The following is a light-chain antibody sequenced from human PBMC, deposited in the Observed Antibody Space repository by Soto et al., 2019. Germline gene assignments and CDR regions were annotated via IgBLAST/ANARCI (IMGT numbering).Light chain of an antibody. CDR2: SNN. CDR3: ATWDDSRSAWV. Sequence: QPVLTQPPSASGTPGQRVTISCAGSSSNIGRDYVYWYQQFPGTAPKLLIYSNNQRPSGVPDRFSGSKSGTSVSLAISGLRSEDEADYCCATWDDSRSAWVFGGGTKLTVL. CDR1: SSNIGRDY. J-gene: IGLJ3*02. V-gene: IGLV1-47*01.